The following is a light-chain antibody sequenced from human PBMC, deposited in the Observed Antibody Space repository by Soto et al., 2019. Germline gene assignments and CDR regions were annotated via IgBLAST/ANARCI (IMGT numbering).Light chain of an antibody. CDR1: SSDVGRYNY. Sequence: QSVLTQPASVSVSPGQSITITCTGTSSDVGRYNYVSWYQQHPGKAPKLMIYEVRNRPSGVSYRFSGSKSGNTASLTISGLQPEDEADYYCCSYTRSNTYVFGSGTKVTVL. V-gene: IGLV2-14*01. CDR2: EVR. J-gene: IGLJ1*01. CDR3: CSYTRSNTYV.